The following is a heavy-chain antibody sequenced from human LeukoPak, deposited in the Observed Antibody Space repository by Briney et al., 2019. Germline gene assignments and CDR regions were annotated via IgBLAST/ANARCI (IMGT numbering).Heavy chain of an antibody. CDR2: IYTSGNT. J-gene: IGHJ4*02. D-gene: IGHD3-10*01. CDR3: ARVTLFRGAQIDS. Sequence: PSETLSLTCTVSGGSISSYYWSWVRQPAGKGLEWIGRIYTSGNTNYNASLKSRVTISIDTSKNQFSLNLSTVTAADTAVYFCARVTLFRGAQIDSWGQGTLVTVSS. CDR1: GGSISSYY. V-gene: IGHV4-4*07.